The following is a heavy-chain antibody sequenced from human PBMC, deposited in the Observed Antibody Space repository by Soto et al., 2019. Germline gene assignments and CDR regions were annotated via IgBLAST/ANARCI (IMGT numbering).Heavy chain of an antibody. CDR3: AKTITIFVYYYYYGMDV. V-gene: IGHV3-30*18. D-gene: IGHD3-3*01. J-gene: IGHJ6*02. CDR2: ISYDGSNK. CDR1: GFTFSSYG. Sequence: LRLSCAASGFTFSSYGMHWVRQAPGKGLEWVAVISYDGSNKYYADSVKGRFTISRDNSKNTLYLQMNSLRAEDTAVYYCAKTITIFVYYYYYGMDVWGQGTTVTVSS.